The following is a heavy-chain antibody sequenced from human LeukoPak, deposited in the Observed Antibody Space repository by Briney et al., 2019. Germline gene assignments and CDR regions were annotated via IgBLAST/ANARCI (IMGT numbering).Heavy chain of an antibody. Sequence: GGSLRLSCVMSGLTFSGSGMHWVRQAPGKGLEWVTFIQYDGSPKYYTDSVKGRFIISRDNSRNTVYLQMNSLRDEDTAIYYCAREGGTVVISTFDYWGQGTLVTVSS. CDR2: IQYDGSPK. CDR3: AREGGTVVISTFDY. V-gene: IGHV3-30*02. CDR1: GLTFSGSG. D-gene: IGHD1-1*01. J-gene: IGHJ4*02.